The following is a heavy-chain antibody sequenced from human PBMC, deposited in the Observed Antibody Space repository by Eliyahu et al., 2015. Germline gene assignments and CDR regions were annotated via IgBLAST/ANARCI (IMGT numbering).Heavy chain of an antibody. CDR1: GFRFRGXE. CDR3: TSLHYFDTSESEDWIDP. CDR2: ISSDGNTI. V-gene: IGHV3-48*03. Sequence: EVQLVDSGGGLVQPGGSLRLSXVGSGFRFRGXEMNWVRQAPGKGLGWGAYISSDGNTIYYADSVKGRFTISRDNAKNSLYLQMNGLRAEDTAVYYCTSLHYFDTSESEDWIDPWGQGSLVTVSS. J-gene: IGHJ5*02. D-gene: IGHD3-22*01.